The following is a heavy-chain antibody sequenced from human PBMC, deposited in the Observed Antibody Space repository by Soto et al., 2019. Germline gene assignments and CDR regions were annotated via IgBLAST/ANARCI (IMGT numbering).Heavy chain of an antibody. CDR1: GYTFTDYY. CDR3: ARLRIALQGMDV. Sequence: QVHLVQSGAEVKKPGASVKVSCKASGYTFTDYYMYWVRQAPGQGLEWMGWIILNSGVTNYAQKFQGRVTMTRDTSISTAYMELSRLRSDDTAVYYCARLRIALQGMDVWGQGTTVTVSS. CDR2: IILNSGVT. D-gene: IGHD6-13*01. V-gene: IGHV1-2*02. J-gene: IGHJ6*02.